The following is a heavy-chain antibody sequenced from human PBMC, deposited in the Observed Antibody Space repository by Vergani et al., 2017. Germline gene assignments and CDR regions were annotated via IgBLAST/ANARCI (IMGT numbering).Heavy chain of an antibody. V-gene: IGHV3-23*01. D-gene: IGHD3-3*01. CDR2: ISGSGGST. CDR3: ARALRFLEWLSGVDY. Sequence: EVQLLESGGGLVQPGGSLRLSCAASGFTFSSYAMSWVRQAPGQGLEWVSAISGSGGSTYYADSVKGRFTIARDNSKNTMYLQMNSLRAEDTAVYYCARALRFLEWLSGVDYWGQGTLVTVSS. CDR1: GFTFSSYA. J-gene: IGHJ4*02.